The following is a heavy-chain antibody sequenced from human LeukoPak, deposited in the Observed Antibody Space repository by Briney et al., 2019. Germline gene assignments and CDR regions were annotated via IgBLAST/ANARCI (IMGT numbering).Heavy chain of an antibody. CDR2: IRYDGSNK. D-gene: IGHD6-19*01. J-gene: IGHJ6*03. CDR1: GFTFSSYG. CDR3: ARVTVTMAGIDYYYYMDV. V-gene: IGHV3-30*02. Sequence: GGSLRLSCAASGFTFSSYGMHWVRQAPGKGLEWVAFIRYDGSNKYYADSVKGRFTISRDNSKNTLYLQMNSLRAEDTAVYYCARVTVTMAGIDYYYYMDVWGKGTTVTVSS.